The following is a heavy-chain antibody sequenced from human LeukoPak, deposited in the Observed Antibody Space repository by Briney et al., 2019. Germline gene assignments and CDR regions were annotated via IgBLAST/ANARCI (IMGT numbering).Heavy chain of an antibody. CDR3: ARDQTRHYGSGSYYTGYGMDV. J-gene: IGHJ6*02. CDR1: GYTFTGYY. D-gene: IGHD3-10*01. Sequence: ASVKVSCKASGYTFTGYYMHWVRQAPGQGLEWMGWINPNSGGTNYAQKFQGRVTMTRDTSIRTAYMELSRLRSDDTAVYYCARDQTRHYGSGSYYTGYGMDVWGQGTTVTVSS. CDR2: INPNSGGT. V-gene: IGHV1-2*02.